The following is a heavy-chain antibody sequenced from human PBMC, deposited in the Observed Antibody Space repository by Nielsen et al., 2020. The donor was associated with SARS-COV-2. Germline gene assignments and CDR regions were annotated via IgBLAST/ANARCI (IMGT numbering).Heavy chain of an antibody. D-gene: IGHD3-10*01. CDR1: GFTFSSYW. CDR3: ARISRFPSYYYYGMDV. Sequence: GESPKISCAASGFTFSSYWMHWVRQAPGKGLVWVSRINSDGSSTSYADSVKGRFTISRDNAKNTLYLQMNSLRAEDTAVYYCARISRFPSYYYYGMDVWGQGTTVTVSS. V-gene: IGHV3-74*01. CDR2: INSDGSST. J-gene: IGHJ6*02.